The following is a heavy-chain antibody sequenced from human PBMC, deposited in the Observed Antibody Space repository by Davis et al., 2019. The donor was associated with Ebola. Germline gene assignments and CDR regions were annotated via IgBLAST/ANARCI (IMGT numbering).Heavy chain of an antibody. CDR1: DFTFRDYS. V-gene: IGHV3-30*01. Sequence: GESLKISCVASDFTFRDYSVNWVRQAPGKGLEWVTIISSDGTNRFYADSVKGRFSVSRDNSRNTVYLQMNSLRPDDTASYYCAIDADFGEYGWFDPWGQGTLVIVSS. D-gene: IGHD4-17*01. J-gene: IGHJ5*02. CDR3: AIDADFGEYGWFDP. CDR2: ISSDGTNR.